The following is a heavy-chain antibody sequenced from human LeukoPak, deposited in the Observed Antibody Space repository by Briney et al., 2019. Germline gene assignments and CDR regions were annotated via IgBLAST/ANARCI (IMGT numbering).Heavy chain of an antibody. Sequence: QSGGSLRLSCAASGLTFRHYGMHWVRQTPGKGLEWVAFIESDESISQYADLVKGRFTISRDNSKNMLYLQMNSLRTEDTAMYYCTKNTGRREGWFDPWGKGTLVTVSP. J-gene: IGHJ5*02. V-gene: IGHV3-30*02. CDR2: IESDESIS. CDR1: GLTFRHYG. D-gene: IGHD1-26*01. CDR3: TKNTGRREGWFDP.